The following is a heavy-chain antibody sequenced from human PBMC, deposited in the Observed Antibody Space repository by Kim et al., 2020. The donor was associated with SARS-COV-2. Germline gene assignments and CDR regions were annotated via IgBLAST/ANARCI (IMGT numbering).Heavy chain of an antibody. J-gene: IGHJ3*02. CDR3: ASPPLVPNAFDI. Sequence: SETLSLTCTVSGGSISSSSYYWGWIRQPPGKGLEWIGSIYYSGSTYYNPSLKSRVTISVDTSKNQFSLKLSSVTAADTAVYYCASPPLVPNAFDIWGQGTMVTGSS. CDR1: GGSISSSSYY. CDR2: IYYSGST. V-gene: IGHV4-39*01. D-gene: IGHD2-2*01.